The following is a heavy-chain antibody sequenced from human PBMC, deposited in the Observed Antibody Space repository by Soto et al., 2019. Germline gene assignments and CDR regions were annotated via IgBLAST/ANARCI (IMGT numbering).Heavy chain of an antibody. Sequence: SETLSLTCIVSGSSIITSYYWGWIRQPPGKGLEWIGSAYYSGSTYYNPSLKSRVTIFVDTSKSQFSLILGSVTAADTAVYYCARHDWSRFYGMDVWGQGTTVTVS. V-gene: IGHV4-39*01. J-gene: IGHJ6*02. CDR3: ARHDWSRFYGMDV. CDR2: AYYSGST. CDR1: GSSIITSYY. D-gene: IGHD2-21*01.